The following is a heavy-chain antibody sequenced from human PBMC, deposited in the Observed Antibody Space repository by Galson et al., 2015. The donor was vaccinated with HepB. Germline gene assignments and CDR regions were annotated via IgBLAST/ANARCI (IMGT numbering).Heavy chain of an antibody. D-gene: IGHD3-3*01. CDR2: IDPSDSYT. J-gene: IGHJ6*02. Sequence: QSGAEMKKPGESLRISCKGSGYSFTSYWISWVRQMPGKGLEWMGRIDPSDSYTNYSPSFQGHVTISADKSISTAYLQWSSLKASDTAMYYCARLRYYDFWSGPGADYYGMDVWGQGTTVTVSS. CDR1: GYSFTSYW. V-gene: IGHV5-10-1*01. CDR3: ARLRYYDFWSGPGADYYGMDV.